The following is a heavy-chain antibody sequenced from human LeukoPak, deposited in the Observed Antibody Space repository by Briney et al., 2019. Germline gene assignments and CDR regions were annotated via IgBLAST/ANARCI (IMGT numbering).Heavy chain of an antibody. V-gene: IGHV4-61*02. CDR1: GGSISSGSYY. CDR3: ARVGDSSGYYFLAYFQH. D-gene: IGHD3-22*01. Sequence: PSQTLSLTCTVSGGSISSGSYYWSWIRQPAGKGLEWIGRIYTSGSTNYNPSLKSRVTISVDTSKNQFSLKLSSVTAADTAVYYCARVGDSSGYYFLAYFQHWGQGTLVTVSS. J-gene: IGHJ1*01. CDR2: IYTSGST.